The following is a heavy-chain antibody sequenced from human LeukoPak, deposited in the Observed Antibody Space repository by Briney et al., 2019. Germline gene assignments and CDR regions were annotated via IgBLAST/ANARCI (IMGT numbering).Heavy chain of an antibody. Sequence: PSETLPLTCTASGGSIGGDYWTWIRQPPGKGLQYIGYIYHTGATNYNPSLKSRVTMSVDTSKNQFSLKLNSVTAADTAVYFCAKYGKSGWSIDNWGQGTLVTVSS. D-gene: IGHD6-19*01. V-gene: IGHV4-59*08. J-gene: IGHJ4*02. CDR1: GGSIGGDY. CDR3: AKYGKSGWSIDN. CDR2: IYHTGAT.